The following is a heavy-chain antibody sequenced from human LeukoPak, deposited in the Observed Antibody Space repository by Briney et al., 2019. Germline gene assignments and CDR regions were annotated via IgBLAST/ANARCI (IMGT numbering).Heavy chain of an antibody. V-gene: IGHV3-53*01. J-gene: IGHJ4*02. CDR1: GFTVSNNY. Sequence: PGGSLRLSCAASGFTVSNNYMSWVRQAPGKGLEWVSLIYGGSNTYYADSVKGRFTIPRDNSKNMLFLQMNSLKADDTAVYYCARGVVGVKPLDFWGQGTLVTVSS. D-gene: IGHD1-26*01. CDR3: ARGVVGVKPLDF. CDR2: IYGGSNT.